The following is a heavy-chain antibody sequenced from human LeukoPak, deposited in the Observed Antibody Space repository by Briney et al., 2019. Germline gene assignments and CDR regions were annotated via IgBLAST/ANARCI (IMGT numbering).Heavy chain of an antibody. J-gene: IGHJ4*02. CDR1: GFTFSSYA. V-gene: IGHV3-53*01. Sequence: GGSLRLSCAASGFTFSSYAMSWVRQAPGKGLEWVSFVYDGGTTVYADSVKGRFTISRDNSKNTLYLEMNSLRAEDTAVYYCARWYCSSADCYYDYWGQGTLVTVSS. D-gene: IGHD2-2*01. CDR2: VYDGGTT. CDR3: ARWYCSSADCYYDY.